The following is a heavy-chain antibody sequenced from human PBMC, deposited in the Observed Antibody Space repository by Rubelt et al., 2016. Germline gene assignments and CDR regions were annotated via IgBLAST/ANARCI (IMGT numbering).Heavy chain of an antibody. CDR3: ARGKCSSTSCYRIDAFDI. D-gene: IGHD2-2*02. Sequence: EVQLVESGGGLVQPGGSLRLSCAASGFTFCSYWMSWVRQAPGKGLEGVANIKQDGSEKYYVDSVKGRFTIARDNAKNSLYLQRNSLRAEDTAVYYCARGKCSSTSCYRIDAFDIWGQGTMVTVSS. CDR2: IKQDGSEK. J-gene: IGHJ3*02. V-gene: IGHV3-7*01. CDR1: GFTFCSYW.